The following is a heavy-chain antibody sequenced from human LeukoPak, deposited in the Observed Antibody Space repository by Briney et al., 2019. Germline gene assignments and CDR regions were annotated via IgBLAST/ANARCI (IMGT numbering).Heavy chain of an antibody. V-gene: IGHV4-59*12. J-gene: IGHJ3*02. CDR2: IYYSGST. Sequence: SETLSLTCTVSGGSISSYYWSWIRQPPGKGLEWIGYIYYSGSTNYNPSLKSRVTISVDTSKNQFSLKLSSVTAADTAVYYCARKDLADAFDIWGQGTMVTVSS. CDR1: GGSISSYY. CDR3: ARKDLADAFDI.